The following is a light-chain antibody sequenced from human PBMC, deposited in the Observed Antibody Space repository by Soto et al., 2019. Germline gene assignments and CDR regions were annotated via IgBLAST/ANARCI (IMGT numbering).Light chain of an antibody. J-gene: IGKJ3*01. V-gene: IGKV1-39*01. Sequence: DIQVTQSPSSLSASVGDRVTITCRSSQNIDNYLNWYQHKPGNAPKLLIYVASHLQSGVPSRFSGSGSGTEFTLTISNLQPEDFATFYCQQSYNAPFTFGPGTKVDIK. CDR3: QQSYNAPFT. CDR2: VAS. CDR1: QNIDNY.